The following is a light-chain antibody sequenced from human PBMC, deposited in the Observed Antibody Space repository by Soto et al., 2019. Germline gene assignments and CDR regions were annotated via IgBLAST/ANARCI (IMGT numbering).Light chain of an antibody. CDR1: SSDVGGYKY. V-gene: IGLV2-14*03. J-gene: IGLJ1*01. CDR3: SSYTSSSTRV. Sequence: QSVLTQPASVSGSPGQSITISCTGTSSDVGGYKYVSWYQQHPGKAPKLMIYDIRNRPSGVSNRFSGSKSGNTASLTISGLHAEDAADYYCSSYTSSSTRVFGTGTKLTVL. CDR2: DIR.